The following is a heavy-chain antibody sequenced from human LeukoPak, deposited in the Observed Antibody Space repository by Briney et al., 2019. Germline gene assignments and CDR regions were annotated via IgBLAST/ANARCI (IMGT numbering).Heavy chain of an antibody. J-gene: IGHJ6*03. V-gene: IGHV3-7*01. CDR2: IKEDGSDK. CDR1: GFIFSTYW. D-gene: IGHD5-12*01. CDR3: AREHSGYDFPGRDYYYMDV. Sequence: GGSLRLSCAVSGFIFSTYWMAWVRQAPGKGLEWVANIKEDGSDKNYVVSMKGRFTISRDNAKNSLYLQMNSLRAEDTAVYYCAREHSGYDFPGRDYYYMDVWGKGTTVTVSS.